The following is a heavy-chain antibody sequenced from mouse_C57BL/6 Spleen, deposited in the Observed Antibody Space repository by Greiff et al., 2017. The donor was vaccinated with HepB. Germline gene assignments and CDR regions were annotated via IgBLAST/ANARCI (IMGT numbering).Heavy chain of an antibody. CDR1: GYAFSSYW. V-gene: IGHV1-80*01. Sequence: QVQLQQSGAELVKPGASVKISCKASGYAFSSYWMNWVKQRPGKGLEWIGQIYPGDGDTNYNGKFKGKATLTADKSSSTAYMQLSSLTSENSAVYFCARSGSSYWGFDYWGQGTTLTVSS. CDR2: IYPGDGDT. J-gene: IGHJ2*01. D-gene: IGHD1-1*01. CDR3: ARSGSSYWGFDY.